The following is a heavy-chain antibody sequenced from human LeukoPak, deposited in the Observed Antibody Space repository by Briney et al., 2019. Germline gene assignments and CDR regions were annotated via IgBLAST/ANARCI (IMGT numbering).Heavy chain of an antibody. CDR2: ITYDGYYK. D-gene: IGHD3-10*01. Sequence: PGGSLRLSCAAPGFTFSSYGMHWVRQAPGKGLEWVAVITYDGYYKYYADSVKGRFTISSDNSKNTLFLQMNSLRAEDTAVYYCAKDLKSMVRGACMDAWGQGTTVTVSS. V-gene: IGHV3-30*18. CDR3: AKDLKSMVRGACMDA. J-gene: IGHJ6*02. CDR1: GFTFSSYG.